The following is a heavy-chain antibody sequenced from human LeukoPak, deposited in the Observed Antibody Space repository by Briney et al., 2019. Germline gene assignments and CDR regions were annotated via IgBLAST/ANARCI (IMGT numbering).Heavy chain of an antibody. J-gene: IGHJ6*02. Sequence: SSETLSLTCTVSGGSISSGDYYWSWIRQPPGKGLEWIGYIYYSGSTYYNPSLKSRVTISVDTSKYQFSLKLSSVTAADTAVYYCARDFGSYDFWSGYYYYYYGMDVWGQGTTVTVSS. D-gene: IGHD3-3*01. CDR3: ARDFGSYDFWSGYYYYYYGMDV. CDR2: IYYSGST. CDR1: GGSISSGDYY. V-gene: IGHV4-30-4*01.